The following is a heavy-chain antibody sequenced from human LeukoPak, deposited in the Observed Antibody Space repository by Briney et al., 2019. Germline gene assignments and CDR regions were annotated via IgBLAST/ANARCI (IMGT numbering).Heavy chain of an antibody. V-gene: IGHV3-21*01. CDR3: AREVTYYNILTGYNLYYFDY. J-gene: IGHJ4*02. Sequence: KPGGSLRLSCAASGFTFSSYTMNWVRQAPGKGLEWVSSMSSSSSYIYYADSVKGRFTISRDDAKNSLYLQMNSLRAEDTAVYYCAREVTYYNILTGYNLYYFDYWGQGALVTVSS. D-gene: IGHD3-9*01. CDR1: GFTFSSYT. CDR2: MSSSSSYI.